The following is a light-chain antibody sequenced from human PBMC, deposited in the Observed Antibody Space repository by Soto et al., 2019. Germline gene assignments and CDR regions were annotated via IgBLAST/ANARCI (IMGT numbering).Light chain of an antibody. V-gene: IGKV1-9*01. CDR2: AAS. Sequence: IQLTQSPSSLSASVGDRVTITCRASRGISSYLAWYQQKPGKAPKLLIYAASTLQSGVPSRFSGSGSGTDFTLTISSLQPEDFATYYCQQLNSYPLTFGPGTKVDIK. CDR1: RGISSY. J-gene: IGKJ3*01. CDR3: QQLNSYPLT.